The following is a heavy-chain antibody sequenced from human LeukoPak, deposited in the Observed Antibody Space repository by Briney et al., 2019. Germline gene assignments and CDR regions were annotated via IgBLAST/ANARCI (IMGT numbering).Heavy chain of an antibody. J-gene: IGHJ4*02. CDR2: ISSNGGST. Sequence: GGSLRLSCAASGFTFSSYAMHWVRQAPGKGLEYVSAISSNGGSTYYANSVKGRFTISRDNSKNTLYLQMNSLRAEDTAMYYCTTPTGPAVISDYWGPGTLVTVSS. V-gene: IGHV3-64*01. CDR3: TTPTGPAVISDY. D-gene: IGHD2-2*01. CDR1: GFTFSSYA.